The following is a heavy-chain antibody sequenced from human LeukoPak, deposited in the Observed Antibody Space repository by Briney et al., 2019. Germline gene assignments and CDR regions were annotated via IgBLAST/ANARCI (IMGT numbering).Heavy chain of an antibody. V-gene: IGHV3-7*01. J-gene: IGHJ3*01. CDR3: ARDVGALDL. D-gene: IGHD1-26*01. CDR1: GFTFSSYS. Sequence: HAGGSLRLSCAASGFTFSSYSMNWVRQAPGKGLEWVANIRQDGGERSYVDSVKGRFTISRDNAKNSLYLQMNSLKGEDTAVYYCARDVGALDLWGQGTMVTVSS. CDR2: IRQDGGER.